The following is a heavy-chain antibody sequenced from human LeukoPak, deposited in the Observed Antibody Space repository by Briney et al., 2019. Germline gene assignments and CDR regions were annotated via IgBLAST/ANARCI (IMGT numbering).Heavy chain of an antibody. CDR2: IIPIFGTA. D-gene: IGHD2-2*02. Sequence: GASVKVSCKASGGTFSSYAISWVRQAPGQGLEWMGGIIPIFGTANYAQKFQGRVTITTDESTSTAYMELSSLRSEDTAVYYCARGGYCSSTSCYREAFDIWGQGTMVTVSS. V-gene: IGHV1-69*05. CDR1: GGTFSSYA. CDR3: ARGGYCSSTSCYREAFDI. J-gene: IGHJ3*02.